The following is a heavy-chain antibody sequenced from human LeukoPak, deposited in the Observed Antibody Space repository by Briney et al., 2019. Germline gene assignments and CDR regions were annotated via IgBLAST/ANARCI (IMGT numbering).Heavy chain of an antibody. D-gene: IGHD2-15*01. J-gene: IGHJ4*02. CDR2: ISAYNGNT. V-gene: IGHV1-18*01. CDR1: VYTFTSYD. Sequence: GASVKVSCKASVYTFTSYDINWVRQAPGQGLEWMGWISAYNGNTNYAQNLQGRVTMTTDTSTSTAYMELRSLRSDDTAVYYCARVSCSGGTCYANFDHWGQGTLVTVSS. CDR3: ARVSCSGGTCYANFDH.